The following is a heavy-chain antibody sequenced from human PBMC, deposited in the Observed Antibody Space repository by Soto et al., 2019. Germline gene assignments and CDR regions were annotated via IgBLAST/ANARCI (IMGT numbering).Heavy chain of an antibody. CDR3: ARARNVLLWFGESGAFDY. V-gene: IGHV1-18*04. J-gene: IGHJ4*02. CDR2: ISAYNGNT. Sequence: QVQLVQSGAEVKKPGASVKVSCKASGYTFTSYGISWVRQAPGQGLEWMGWISAYNGNTNYAQKLQGRVTMTTDTSTSTAYMELRSLRYDDTAVYYCARARNVLLWFGESGAFDYWGQGTLVTVSS. CDR1: GYTFTSYG. D-gene: IGHD3-10*01.